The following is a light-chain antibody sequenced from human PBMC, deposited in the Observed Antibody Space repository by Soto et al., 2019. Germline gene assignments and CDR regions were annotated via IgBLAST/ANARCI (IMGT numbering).Light chain of an antibody. CDR2: GAS. V-gene: IGKV3-20*01. Sequence: EIVLTQSPGTLSVSPGERVTLSCRASQSFNSNYLAWYQQRPGQAPRLLIFGASYRATGIPDRFSGSGPGTDFTLTISRLEPEDFAVYYCQQYSSSPPEFTFGPGTKVDIK. J-gene: IGKJ3*01. CDR3: QQYSSSPPEFT. CDR1: QSFNSNY.